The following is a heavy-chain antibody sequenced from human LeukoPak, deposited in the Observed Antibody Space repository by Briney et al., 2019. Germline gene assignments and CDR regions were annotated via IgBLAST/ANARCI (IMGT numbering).Heavy chain of an antibody. CDR1: GFTVSTNY. CDR3: ARDPYSGSYGNYYYYFMDV. CDR2: IYSGGNT. J-gene: IGHJ6*03. Sequence: GGSLRLSCAASGFTVSTNYMSWVRQAPGEGLEWVSVIYSGGNTCYADSVKGRFTISRDNAKNSLYLQMNSLRAEDTAVYYCARDPYSGSYGNYYYYFMDVWGKGTTVTISS. V-gene: IGHV3-53*01. D-gene: IGHD1-26*01.